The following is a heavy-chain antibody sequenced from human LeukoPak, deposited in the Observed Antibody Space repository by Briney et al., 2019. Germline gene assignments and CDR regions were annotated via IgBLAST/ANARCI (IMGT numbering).Heavy chain of an antibody. D-gene: IGHD1-26*01. CDR3: ANNGGGSYSQAGGFDY. CDR1: GFTLSSYG. Sequence: QPGGSLRLSCAASGFTLSSYGMHWVRQAPGKGPEWVAVISYDGSNKYYADSVKGRFTISRDNSKNTLYLQMNSLRAEDTAVYYCANNGGGSYSQAGGFDYWGQGTLVTVSS. J-gene: IGHJ4*02. CDR2: ISYDGSNK. V-gene: IGHV3-30*18.